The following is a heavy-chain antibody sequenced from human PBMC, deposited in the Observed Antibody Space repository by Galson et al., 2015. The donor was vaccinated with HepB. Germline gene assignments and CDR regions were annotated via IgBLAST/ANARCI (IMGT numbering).Heavy chain of an antibody. D-gene: IGHD3-3*01. CDR3: ATASPTYYDFWSGHGPRPLYYYGMDV. CDR1: GYGLTELC. CDR2: LDPEDGGK. Sequence: SVKVSCKVSGYGLTELCIHWVRQAPGKGLEWMGGLDPEDGGKIYSQKFQDRVAMTEDTSTDTVYMELSSLRSDDTAVYYCATASPTYYDFWSGHGPRPLYYYGMDVWGQGTLVTVSS. J-gene: IGHJ6*02. V-gene: IGHV1-24*01.